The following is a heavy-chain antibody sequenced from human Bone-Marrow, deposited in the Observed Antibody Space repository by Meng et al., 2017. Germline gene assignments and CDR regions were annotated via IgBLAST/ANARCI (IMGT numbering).Heavy chain of an antibody. V-gene: IGHV3-74*01. CDR1: GFTFSSYW. CDR3: ARLRIYYYGSGRITRAFDI. D-gene: IGHD3-10*01. CDR2: ISSDGSST. J-gene: IGHJ3*02. Sequence: GESLKISCAASGFTFSSYWMHWARQAPGKGLVWVSPISSDGSSTSYADSVKGRFTISRDNAKNTLYLQMNSLRAEDTAVYYCARLRIYYYGSGRITRAFDIWGQGTMVTVSS.